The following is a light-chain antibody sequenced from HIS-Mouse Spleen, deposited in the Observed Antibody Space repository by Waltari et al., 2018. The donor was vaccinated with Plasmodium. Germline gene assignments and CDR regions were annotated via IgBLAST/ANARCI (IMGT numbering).Light chain of an antibody. J-gene: IGKJ1*01. Sequence: EIVLTQSPGTLSLSPGERATLSCRASQSVSSSYLAWYQQKPCQAPRLLIYGASSRATGIPDRFSGSGSGTDFTLTISRLEPEDFAVYYCQQNYNTWTFGQGTKVEIK. CDR2: GAS. CDR3: QQNYNTWT. V-gene: IGKV3-20*01. CDR1: QSVSSSY.